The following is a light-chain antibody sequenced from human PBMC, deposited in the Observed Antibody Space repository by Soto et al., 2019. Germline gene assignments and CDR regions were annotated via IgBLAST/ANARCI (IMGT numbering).Light chain of an antibody. CDR3: ESYDSSSYV. CDR2: EDN. V-gene: IGLV6-57*04. CDR1: SGSIASNY. J-gene: IGLJ1*01. Sequence: NFMLTPPHSVAASPGKTVTISCTRSSGSIASNYVQGYQQRPGSAPTTVIYEDNERPSGVPDRFSGSIDRSSNSASLTIPGLKTGDEADNYCESYDSSSYVFGSGTKLTVL.